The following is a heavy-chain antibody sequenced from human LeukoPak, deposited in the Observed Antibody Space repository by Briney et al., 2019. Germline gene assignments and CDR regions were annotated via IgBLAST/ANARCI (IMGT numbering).Heavy chain of an antibody. CDR1: GGSFSGYY. J-gene: IGHJ4*02. CDR2: INHSGST. D-gene: IGHD5-18*01. V-gene: IGHV4-34*01. Sequence: SETLSLTCAVYGGSFSGYYWSWIRQPPGKGLEWIGEINHSGSTNYNPSLKSRVTISVDTSKNQFSLKLSSVTAADTAVYYCARGGRGYSYGTKRFDYWGQGTLVTVSS. CDR3: ARGGRGYSYGTKRFDY.